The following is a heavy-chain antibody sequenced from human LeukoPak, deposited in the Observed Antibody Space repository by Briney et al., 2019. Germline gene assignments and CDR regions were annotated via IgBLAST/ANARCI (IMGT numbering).Heavy chain of an antibody. V-gene: IGHV4-31*03. J-gene: IGHJ4*02. CDR2: IYYSGST. CDR3: ARWDDILTGLGFFDY. D-gene: IGHD3-9*01. CDR1: GGSISSGGYY. Sequence: SETLSLTCTVSGGSISSGGYYWSWIRQHPGKGLEWIGYIYYSGSTYYNPSLKSRVTISVDTSKNQFSLKLSSVTAADTAVYYCARWDDILTGLGFFDYWGQGTLVTVSS.